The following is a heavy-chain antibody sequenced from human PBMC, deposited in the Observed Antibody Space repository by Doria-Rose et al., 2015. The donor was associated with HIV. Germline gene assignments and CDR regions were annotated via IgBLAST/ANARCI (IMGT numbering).Heavy chain of an antibody. Sequence: QVRLQESGPGLVRPSQTLSLTCTVSGDSISSGDSFWSWIRQPPGKGPEWIGYISSSGTTYYYPSLRGRLTISLDASKNQFSLNLNSVTAADTAVYYCARARNYGFPHFFDFWGQGTLVTVSS. V-gene: IGHV4-30-4*01. CDR3: ARARNYGFPHFFDF. CDR2: ISSSGTT. J-gene: IGHJ4*02. CDR1: GDSISSGDSF. D-gene: IGHD3-10*01.